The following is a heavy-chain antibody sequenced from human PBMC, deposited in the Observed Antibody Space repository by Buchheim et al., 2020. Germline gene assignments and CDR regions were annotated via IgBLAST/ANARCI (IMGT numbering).Heavy chain of an antibody. Sequence: EVQLVESGGGLVQPGGSLRLSCAASGFTFSSYVMHWVRQVPGKGLEWVSRLSHDGVNPSYADSVKGRCTISRDNAKNTPYLQMNSLRAEDTAVYYCASDLNWDIFDHWGQGTL. J-gene: IGHJ4*02. V-gene: IGHV3-74*01. D-gene: IGHD1/OR15-1a*01. CDR1: GFTFSSYV. CDR2: LSHDGVNP. CDR3: ASDLNWDIFDH.